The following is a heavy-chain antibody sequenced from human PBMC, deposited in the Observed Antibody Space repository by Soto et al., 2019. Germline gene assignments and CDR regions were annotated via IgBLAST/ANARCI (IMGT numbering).Heavy chain of an antibody. D-gene: IGHD7-27*01. J-gene: IGHJ6*02. CDR2: IFYSGSA. Sequence: PSETLSLTCTVSGASMNNYYGSWIRQPPGKGLEYIGYIFYSGSADYNPSLRSRVTMSVDTSNNQFSLKLRSVTAADTAVYFCAREWGLLPYYVMNVWGHGTAVTVSS. CDR3: AREWGLLPYYVMNV. V-gene: IGHV4-59*01. CDR1: GASMNNYY.